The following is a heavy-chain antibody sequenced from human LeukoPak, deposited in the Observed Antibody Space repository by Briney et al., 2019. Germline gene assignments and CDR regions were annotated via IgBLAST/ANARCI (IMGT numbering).Heavy chain of an antibody. CDR1: GFTFSSYS. Sequence: GGSLRLSCAASGFTFSSYSMNWVRQAPGKGLEWVSHIISGSNTIYYSDSVKGRFTISRDNARNSLYLQMNSLRAEDTAVYYCARAFAPGYCSGSSCPFDYWGQGTLVTVSS. V-gene: IGHV3-48*01. CDR2: IISGSNTI. J-gene: IGHJ4*02. CDR3: ARAFAPGYCSGSSCPFDY. D-gene: IGHD2-15*01.